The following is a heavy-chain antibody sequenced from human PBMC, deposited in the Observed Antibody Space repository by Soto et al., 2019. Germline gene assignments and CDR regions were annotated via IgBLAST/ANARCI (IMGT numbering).Heavy chain of an antibody. Sequence: PGGSLRLSCAGSGFTFSSSARAWVRQAPGKALEWVSGVTASAVAYYADSVKGRFTISRDSAKNSMYLQMNSLTVGDTAIYYCASLDTARIQIAGYWGQGIQVTVSS. D-gene: IGHD5-18*01. CDR3: ASLDTARIQIAGY. CDR2: VTASAVA. CDR1: GFTFSSSA. J-gene: IGHJ4*02. V-gene: IGHV3-23*01.